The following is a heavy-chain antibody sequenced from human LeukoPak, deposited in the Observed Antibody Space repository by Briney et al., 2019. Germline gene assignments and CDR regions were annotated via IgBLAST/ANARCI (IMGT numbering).Heavy chain of an antibody. CDR1: GYTFTGYY. V-gene: IGHV1-2*02. J-gene: IGHJ5*02. CDR2: INPNSGGT. Sequence: SSVKVSCKASGYTFTGYYMHWVRQAPRQGLEWMGWINPNSGGTNYAQKFQGRVTMTRDTSSSTAYMELSRLRSDDTAVYYCAIAPYCSSTSCPNWFDPWGQGTLVTVSS. CDR3: AIAPYCSSTSCPNWFDP. D-gene: IGHD2-2*01.